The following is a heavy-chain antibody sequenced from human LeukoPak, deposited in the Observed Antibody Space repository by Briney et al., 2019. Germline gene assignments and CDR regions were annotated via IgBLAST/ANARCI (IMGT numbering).Heavy chain of an antibody. D-gene: IGHD3-3*01. J-gene: IGHJ5*02. V-gene: IGHV4-38-2*01. Sequence: SETLSLTCAVSGYSISSGYYWGWIRQLPGKGLEWIGSIYHSGSTYYNPSLKSRVTMSMDTSKKQFSLKLSSVTAADTAVYYCARGGLYDFWSGYYLFDPWGQGTLVTVSS. CDR3: ARGGLYDFWSGYYLFDP. CDR2: IYHSGST. CDR1: GYSISSGYY.